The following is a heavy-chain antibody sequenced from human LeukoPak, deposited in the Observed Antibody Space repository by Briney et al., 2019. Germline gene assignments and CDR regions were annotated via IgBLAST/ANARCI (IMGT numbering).Heavy chain of an antibody. CDR3: ARAGTLRYFDWLSGHYNWFDP. CDR2: INHSGST. J-gene: IGHJ5*02. CDR1: GGSISSSNW. D-gene: IGHD3-9*01. V-gene: IGHV4-4*02. Sequence: PSGTLSLTCAVSGGSISSSNWWSWVRQPPGKGLERIGEINHSGSTNYNPSLKSRVTISVDTSKNQFSLKLSSVTAADTAVYYCARAGTLRYFDWLSGHYNWFDPWGQGTLVTVSS.